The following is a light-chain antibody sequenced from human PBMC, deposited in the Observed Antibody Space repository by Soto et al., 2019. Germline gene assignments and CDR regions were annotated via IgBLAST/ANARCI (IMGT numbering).Light chain of an antibody. CDR2: DAS. Sequence: DIQMTQAHSTLSASVGDRVTITGRASQSISYWLAWYQQKPGKAPNLLIYDASNLESGVPSRFSGSGFGTEFSLTISSLQPDDFATYYCQQLHSYPITFGQGTRLEIK. J-gene: IGKJ5*01. CDR3: QQLHSYPIT. V-gene: IGKV1-5*01. CDR1: QSISYW.